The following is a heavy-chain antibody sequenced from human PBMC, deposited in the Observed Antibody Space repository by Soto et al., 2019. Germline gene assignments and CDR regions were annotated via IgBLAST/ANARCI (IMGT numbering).Heavy chain of an antibody. CDR2: MYYSGST. V-gene: IGHV4-30-4*01. CDR3: ARAGAYGFWSGYYNPGYYFMDV. J-gene: IGHJ6*02. CDR1: GGSTISSDYY. D-gene: IGHD3-3*01. Sequence: SETLSLTCTVSGGSTISSDYYWSWVRQPPGKGLEWIGYMYYSGSTFYNPSLKSRLTISVDTSKNQFSLKLNSVTAADTAVYYCARAGAYGFWSGYYNPGYYFMDVWGQGTTVTVSS.